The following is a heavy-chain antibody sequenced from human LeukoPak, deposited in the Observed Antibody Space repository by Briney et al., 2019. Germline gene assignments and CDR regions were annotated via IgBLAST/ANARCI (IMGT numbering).Heavy chain of an antibody. V-gene: IGHV1-69*02. J-gene: IGHJ4*02. Sequence: SVKVSCKASGGTFSSYTISWVRQAPGQGLEWMGRIIPILGIANYAQKFQGRVTITADKSTGTAYMELSSLRSEDTAVYYCARGHGVDFDYWGQGTLVTVSS. D-gene: IGHD3-16*01. CDR1: GGTFSSYT. CDR3: ARGHGVDFDY. CDR2: IIPILGIA.